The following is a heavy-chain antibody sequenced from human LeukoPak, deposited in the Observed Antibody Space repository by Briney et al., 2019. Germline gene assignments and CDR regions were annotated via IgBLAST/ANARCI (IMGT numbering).Heavy chain of an antibody. CDR1: GFTFNNYA. Sequence: PGGSLRLSCAASGFTFNNYAMSWVRQAPGKGPEWLSAISGSGGSTTDADSVKGRFTISRDNSKNTLYLQMNSLRAEDTAVYHCAKGRDGYNCDYWGQGTLVTVSS. CDR2: ISGSGGST. V-gene: IGHV3-23*01. CDR3: AKGRDGYNCDY. D-gene: IGHD5-12*01. J-gene: IGHJ4*02.